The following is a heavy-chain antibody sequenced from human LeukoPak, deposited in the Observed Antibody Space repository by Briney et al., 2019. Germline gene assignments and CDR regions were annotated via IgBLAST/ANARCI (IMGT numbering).Heavy chain of an antibody. CDR2: IWYDGSNK. CDR3: ARAAEWLAYYYYGMDV. D-gene: IGHD3-3*01. CDR1: GFTFSSYG. V-gene: IGHV3-33*01. J-gene: IGHJ6*02. Sequence: GVSLRLSCAASGFTFSSYGMHWVRQAPGKGLEWVAVIWYDGSNKYYADSVKGRFTISRDNSKNTPYLQMNSLRAEDTAVYYCARAAEWLAYYYYGMDVWGQGTTVTVSS.